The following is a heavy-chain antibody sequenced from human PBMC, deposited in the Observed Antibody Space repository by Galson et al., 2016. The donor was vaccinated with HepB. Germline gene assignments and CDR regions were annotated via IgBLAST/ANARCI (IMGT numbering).Heavy chain of an antibody. CDR2: MSDSGGST. CDR3: AKDHGNRWLNNWFDP. J-gene: IGHJ5*02. D-gene: IGHD6-19*01. Sequence: SLRLSCAASGFTFSSYWMSWVRQAPGKGLEWVSAMSDSGGSTYYADSVKGRFSIPRDNSKNTLYLQMNSLRDEDTAVYYCAKDHGNRWLNNWFDPWGQGTLVTVSS. V-gene: IGHV3-23*01. CDR1: GFTFSSYW.